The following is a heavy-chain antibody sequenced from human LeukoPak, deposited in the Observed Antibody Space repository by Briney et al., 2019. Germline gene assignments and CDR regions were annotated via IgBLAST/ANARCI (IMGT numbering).Heavy chain of an antibody. V-gene: IGHV3-30*14. J-gene: IGHJ4*02. CDR2: ISYDGSNK. D-gene: IGHD5-24*01. Sequence: PGRSLRLSCAASGFTFSSYAMHWVRQAPGKGLEWVAVISYDGSNKYYADSAKGRFIISRDNSKNTLYLQMTSLRAEDTAVYYCVKVGDGYNWGGFDYWGQGTLVTVSS. CDR1: GFTFSSYA. CDR3: VKVGDGYNWGGFDY.